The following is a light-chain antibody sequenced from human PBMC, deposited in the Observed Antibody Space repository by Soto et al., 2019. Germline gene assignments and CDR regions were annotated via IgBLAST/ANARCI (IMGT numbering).Light chain of an antibody. CDR3: QQRSNWPWT. CDR2: DAS. Sequence: EIVLTQSPATLSLFPGERATLSCRASQSVSIYLAWYQQIPGQAPRLLIYDASTRATGIPARFSGSGSGTDFTLTISSLEPEDFAVYYCQQRSNWPWTFGQGTKVDIK. J-gene: IGKJ1*01. CDR1: QSVSIY. V-gene: IGKV3-11*01.